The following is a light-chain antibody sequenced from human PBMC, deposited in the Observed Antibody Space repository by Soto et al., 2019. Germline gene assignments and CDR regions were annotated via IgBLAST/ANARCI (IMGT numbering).Light chain of an antibody. J-gene: IGLJ1*01. CDR2: RNN. V-gene: IGLV1-47*01. CDR1: SSNIGSNY. Sequence: QSVLTQPPSASGTPGQRVTIACSGSSSNIGSNYVYWYQQLPGTAPKLLIYRNNQRPSGVPDRFSGSKSGTSASLAISGLRSEHEADYYCAAWDDSLSGPNVFGTGTKVTVL. CDR3: AAWDDSLSGPNV.